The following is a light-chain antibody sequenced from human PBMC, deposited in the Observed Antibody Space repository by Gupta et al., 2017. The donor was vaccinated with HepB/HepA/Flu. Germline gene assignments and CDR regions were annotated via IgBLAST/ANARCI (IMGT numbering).Light chain of an antibody. CDR2: KDN. CDR1: KLGEKY. J-gene: IGLJ2*01. Sequence: SYELTQPPSVSVSPGQTATISCSGDKLGEKYAGWYQQRPGQSPVLLIYKDNKRPSVITERFSGSNSATTATMTMLETQAVDDDYYYSQAWDSSTAVFGGGTKLTVL. V-gene: IGLV3-1*01. CDR3: QAWDSSTAV.